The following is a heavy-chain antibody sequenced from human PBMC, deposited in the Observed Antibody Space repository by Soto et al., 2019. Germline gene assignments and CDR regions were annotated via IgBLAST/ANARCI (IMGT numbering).Heavy chain of an antibody. J-gene: IGHJ4*02. Sequence: WGSLILSCSSSLFTLSSYAMSFFRHSPGKGLEWVSAISGSGGSTYYADSVKGRFTISRDNSKNTLYLQMNSLRAEDTAVYYCAKDLSTMIEASFAYWGQGTLVTVSS. D-gene: IGHD3-22*01. CDR1: LFTLSSYA. CDR2: ISGSGGST. CDR3: AKDLSTMIEASFAY. V-gene: IGHV3-23*01.